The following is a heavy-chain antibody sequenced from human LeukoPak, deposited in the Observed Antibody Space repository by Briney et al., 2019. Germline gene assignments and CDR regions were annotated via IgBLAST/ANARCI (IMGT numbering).Heavy chain of an antibody. CDR2: IIPIFGTA. V-gene: IGHV1-69*01. Sequence: GASVTVSFKASGGTFSSYAISWVRQAPGQGVEWMGGIIPIFGTANYAQKFQGRVTITADESTSTAYMELSSLRSEDTAVYYCARDRRQYQLLYGRYYYYGMDVWGQGTTVTVSS. CDR1: GGTFSSYA. J-gene: IGHJ6*02. D-gene: IGHD2-2*02. CDR3: ARDRRQYQLLYGRYYYYGMDV.